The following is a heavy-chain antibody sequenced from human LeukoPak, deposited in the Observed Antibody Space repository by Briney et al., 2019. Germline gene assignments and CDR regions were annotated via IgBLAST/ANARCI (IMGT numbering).Heavy chain of an antibody. CDR3: AREPRDGYNSLDY. D-gene: IGHD5-24*01. J-gene: IGHJ4*02. V-gene: IGHV4-61*02. CDR1: GGSISSTNYY. CDR2: IYTRGSN. Sequence: SQALSLTCTVSGGSISSTNYYWSWIRQPAGKGLEWIGRIYTRGSNNYNPSLKSRVTISVDTSKNQFSLKLSSVTAADTAVYYCAREPRDGYNSLDYWGQGTLVTVSS.